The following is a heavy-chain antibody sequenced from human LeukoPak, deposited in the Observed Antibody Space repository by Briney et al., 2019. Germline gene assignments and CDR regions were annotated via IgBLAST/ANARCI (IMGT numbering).Heavy chain of an antibody. CDR1: GGSISSGDYY. J-gene: IGHJ5*02. D-gene: IGHD3-22*01. CDR3: ARADYYYDSSGYYPHPNWFDP. V-gene: IGHV4-30-4*01. CDR2: IYYSGST. Sequence: SETLSLTCTVSGGSISSGDYYWSWIRQPPGKGLEWIGYIYYSGSTYYNPSLKSRVTISVDTSKSQFSLKLSSVTAADTAVYYCARADYYYDSSGYYPHPNWFDPWGQGTLVTVSS.